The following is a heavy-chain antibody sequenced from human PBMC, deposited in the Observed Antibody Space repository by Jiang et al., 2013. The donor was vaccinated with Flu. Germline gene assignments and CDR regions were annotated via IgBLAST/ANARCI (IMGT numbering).Heavy chain of an antibody. V-gene: IGHV4-39*07. CDR3: ARRFGSWPDYFDY. Sequence: SGPGLVKPSETLSLTCTVSGDSITSSSYYWGWIRQPPGKGLEWIGSIYYSGSPDYNPSLKSRVTLSVDTSKNQFSLRLTSLTAADTALYFCARRFGSWPDYFDYWGQG. J-gene: IGHJ4*02. CDR1: GDSITSSSYY. D-gene: IGHD6-13*01. CDR2: IYYSGSP.